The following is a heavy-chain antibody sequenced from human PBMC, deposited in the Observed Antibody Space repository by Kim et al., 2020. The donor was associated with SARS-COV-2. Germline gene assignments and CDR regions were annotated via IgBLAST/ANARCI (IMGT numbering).Heavy chain of an antibody. J-gene: IGHJ4*02. Sequence: ADSVKGRVTISRDNARNSLYLQMNSLRAEDTAVYYCGRGGAEGGGAAFDYWGQGTLVTVSS. D-gene: IGHD2-15*01. CDR3: GRGGAEGGGAAFDY. V-gene: IGHV3-21*01.